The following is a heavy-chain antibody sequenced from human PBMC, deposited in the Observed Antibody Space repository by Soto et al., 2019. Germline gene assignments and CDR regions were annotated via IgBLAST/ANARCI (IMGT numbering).Heavy chain of an antibody. CDR2: ISSSSSNTI. CDR3: ARDLWDDLAGGESDY. CDR1: GFTFRNYG. D-gene: IGHD3-16*01. J-gene: IGHJ4*02. Sequence: EVQLVEAGGGVVQPGGSLRLSCAASGFTFRNYGMNWGRQAPGKGLERAASISSSSSNTINCADSVKGRFTIPRDNAKNALYLHLNSLRAEDTSLYYCARDLWDDLAGGESDYWGQGTLFTVSS. V-gene: IGHV3-48*01.